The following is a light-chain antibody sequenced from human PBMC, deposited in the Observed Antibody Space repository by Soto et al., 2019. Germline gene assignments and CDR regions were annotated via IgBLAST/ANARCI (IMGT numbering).Light chain of an antibody. CDR3: QQYYVTPFT. Sequence: DIVMTQSPDSLAVSLGERATINCKSSQTILHSSNNKNYLVWYQQKPGQPPRLLISWSSTRESGVPDRFSGSGSGTDFTLTICSLQAEDVAVYFCQQYYVTPFTFGPGTRVDLK. J-gene: IGKJ3*01. CDR1: QTILHSSNNKNY. V-gene: IGKV4-1*01. CDR2: WSS.